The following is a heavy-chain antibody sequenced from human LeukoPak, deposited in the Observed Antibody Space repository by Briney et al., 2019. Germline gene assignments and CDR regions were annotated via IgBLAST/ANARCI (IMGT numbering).Heavy chain of an antibody. CDR1: GYSFTSYW. Sequence: GESLKISRKGSGYSFTSYWIGWVRQMPRKGLEWMGIIYAGDSDTTYSPSFQGQVTISADKSISTAYLQWSSLQASDTAMYYCARRSRDGRYYFDYWGQGTLVTVSS. CDR2: IYAGDSDT. CDR3: ARRSRDGRYYFDY. D-gene: IGHD5-24*01. V-gene: IGHV5-51*01. J-gene: IGHJ4*02.